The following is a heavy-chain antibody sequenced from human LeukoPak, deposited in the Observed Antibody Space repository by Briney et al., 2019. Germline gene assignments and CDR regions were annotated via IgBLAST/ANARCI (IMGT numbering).Heavy chain of an antibody. CDR2: LSWNSGAL. D-gene: IGHD2-2*01. CDR3: TKAESSTFYYGYFDS. J-gene: IGHJ4*02. CDR1: WVSLFYYS. V-gene: IGHV3-9*01. Sequence: GRAPRLSSEASWVSLFYYSMHWVPPTPGEGLGWVSRLSWNSGALGYADSVRGRFTISRDNAKNSLYLQMNSLTAEDTALYYCTKAESSTFYYGYFDSWGQGTLVTVSS.